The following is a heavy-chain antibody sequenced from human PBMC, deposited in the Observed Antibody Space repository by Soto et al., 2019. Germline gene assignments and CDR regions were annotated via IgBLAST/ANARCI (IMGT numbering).Heavy chain of an antibody. V-gene: IGHV3-33*01. D-gene: IGHD3-22*01. J-gene: IGHJ3*02. CDR1: GFTFSSYG. CDR2: IWYDGSNK. Sequence: PGGSLRLSCAASGFTFSSYGIHWVRQAPGKGLEWVAVIWYDGSNKYYADSVKGRFTISRDNSKNTLYLQMNSLRAEDTAVYYCARDRSSGLDAFDIWGQGTMVTVSS. CDR3: ARDRSSGLDAFDI.